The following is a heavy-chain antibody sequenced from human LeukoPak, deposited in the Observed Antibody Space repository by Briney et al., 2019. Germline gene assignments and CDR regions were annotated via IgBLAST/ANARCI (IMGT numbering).Heavy chain of an antibody. CDR1: GFTVRNNY. CDR3: ATGERMVRGDGVDY. Sequence: PGGSLRLSCAASGFTVRNNYMSWVRQAPGNGLEWVSVIYSGGSTYYADSVKGRFTISRDNSKNTLYLQMNSLRAEDTAVYFCATGERMVRGDGVDYWGQGTLVTVSS. V-gene: IGHV3-66*01. D-gene: IGHD3-10*01. J-gene: IGHJ4*02. CDR2: IYSGGST.